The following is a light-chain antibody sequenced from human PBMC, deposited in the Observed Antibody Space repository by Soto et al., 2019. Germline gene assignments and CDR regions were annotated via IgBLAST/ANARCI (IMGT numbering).Light chain of an antibody. CDR3: QQRSYWPGA. J-gene: IGKJ5*01. Sequence: EIVLTQSPATLSLSPGERATLSCRASQSVSSNLAWYQQRPGQAPRLLIYDASNRATGIPARFSGSGSGTDFTLTISSLEPEDFAVYYCQQRSYWPGAFGQGTRLEIK. CDR2: DAS. CDR1: QSVSSN. V-gene: IGKV3-11*01.